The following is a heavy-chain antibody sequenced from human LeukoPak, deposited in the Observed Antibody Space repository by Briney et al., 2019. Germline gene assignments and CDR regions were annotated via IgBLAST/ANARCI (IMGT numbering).Heavy chain of an antibody. J-gene: IGHJ5*02. D-gene: IGHD2-2*02. Sequence: ASVKVSCKASGYTFSSYYMHWVRQAPGQGLEWMGIINPSGGSTSYAQKFQGRVTMTRDTSTSTVYMELSSPRSEDTAVYYCVRGVVIPATITYWFDPWGQGTLVTVSS. CDR1: GYTFSSYY. CDR3: VRGVVIPATITYWFDP. V-gene: IGHV1-46*01. CDR2: INPSGGST.